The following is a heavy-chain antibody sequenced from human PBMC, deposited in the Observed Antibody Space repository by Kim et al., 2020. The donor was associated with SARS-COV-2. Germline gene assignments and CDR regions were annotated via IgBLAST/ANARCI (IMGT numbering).Heavy chain of an antibody. J-gene: IGHJ6*02. V-gene: IGHV3-30*18. CDR1: GFTFSSYG. CDR2: ISYDGSNK. D-gene: IGHD6-19*01. CDR3: AKELPPGYSSGWSYYYYGKDV. Sequence: GGSLRLSCAASGFTFSSYGMHWVRQAPGKGLEWVAVISYDGSNKYYADSVKGRFTISRDNSKNTLYQQMNSLRAEDTAVYYCAKELPPGYSSGWSYYYYGKDVWGQETTVTVSS.